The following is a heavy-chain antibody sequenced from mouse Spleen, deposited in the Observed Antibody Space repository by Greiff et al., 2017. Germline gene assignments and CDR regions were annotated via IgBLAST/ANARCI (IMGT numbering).Heavy chain of an antibody. Sequence: VQLQQSGAELVKPGASVKLSCTASGFNIKDTYMHWVKQRPEQGLEWIGRIDPANGNTKYDPKFQGKATITADTSSNTAYLQLSSLTSEDTAVYYCAKGSWDGGFAYWGQGTLVTVSA. V-gene: IGHV14-3*02. CDR2: IDPANGNT. CDR1: GFNIKDTY. D-gene: IGHD4-1*01. CDR3: AKGSWDGGFAY. J-gene: IGHJ3*01.